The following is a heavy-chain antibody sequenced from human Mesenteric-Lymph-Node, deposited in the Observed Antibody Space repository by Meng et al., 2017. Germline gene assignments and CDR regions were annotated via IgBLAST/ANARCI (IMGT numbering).Heavy chain of an antibody. CDR2: IYPSDSDI. CDR3: ARQFSRSSGYYYLDS. CDR1: GYSFTSYW. J-gene: IGHJ4*02. V-gene: IGHV5-51*01. D-gene: IGHD3-22*01. Sequence: GESLKISCKGSGYSFTSYWIGWVRQVPGKGLEWMGIIYPSDSDIRYRPSFQGQVTMSADKSISTAYLQWSSLKASDSAIYYCARQFSRSSGYYYLDSWGQGTLVTVSS.